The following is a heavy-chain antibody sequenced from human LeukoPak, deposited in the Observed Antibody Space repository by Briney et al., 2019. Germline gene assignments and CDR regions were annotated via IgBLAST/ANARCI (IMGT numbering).Heavy chain of an antibody. V-gene: IGHV1-2*06. D-gene: IGHD4-17*01. J-gene: IGHJ4*02. CDR1: GYTFTGYY. Sequence: ASVKVSCKASGYTFTGYYMHWVRQAPGQGLEWMGRINPNSGGTNYAQKFQGRVTMTRDTSISTAYMELSRLRSDDTAVYYCARDNDYGDYYAGVSWGQGTLVTASS. CDR3: ARDNDYGDYYAGVS. CDR2: INPNSGGT.